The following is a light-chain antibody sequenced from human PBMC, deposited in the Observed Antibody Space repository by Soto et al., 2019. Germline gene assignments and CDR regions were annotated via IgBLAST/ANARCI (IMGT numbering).Light chain of an antibody. Sequence: DIQMTQSPSTLSAFVGDRVTITCRASQSIGRWLAWYQQKPGKAPKLLIYDASSLESGVPSRFSGSGSGTEFTLTISSLQPDDFATYYCQQSFSTPRTFGQGTKVDIK. CDR1: QSIGRW. CDR3: QQSFSTPRT. J-gene: IGKJ1*01. CDR2: DAS. V-gene: IGKV1-5*01.